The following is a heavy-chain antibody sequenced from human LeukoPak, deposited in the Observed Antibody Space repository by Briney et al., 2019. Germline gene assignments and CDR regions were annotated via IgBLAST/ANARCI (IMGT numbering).Heavy chain of an antibody. CDR3: AGGGYYYYYYMDV. CDR2: IYYSGST. Sequence: PSETLSLTCTVSGGSISSYYWSWIRQPPGKGLEWIGYIYYSGSTNYNPSLKSRVTISVDTSKNQFSPKLSSVTAADTAVYYCAGGGYYYYYYMDVWGKGTTVTVSS. D-gene: IGHD3-16*01. CDR1: GGSISSYY. J-gene: IGHJ6*03. V-gene: IGHV4-59*08.